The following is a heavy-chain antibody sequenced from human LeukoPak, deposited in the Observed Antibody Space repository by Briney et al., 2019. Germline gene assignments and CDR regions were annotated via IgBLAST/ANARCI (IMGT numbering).Heavy chain of an antibody. V-gene: IGHV4-39*07. D-gene: IGHD3-10*01. J-gene: IGHJ3*02. Sequence: SETLSLACTVSGGSISSSSYYWGWISQPPGKGLEWIGSIYYSGSTYYNPSLKSRVTISLDTSRNPFSLKLNSVTAADTAVYYCAKSHGYGLVDIWGQGTMVTVSS. CDR2: IYYSGST. CDR3: AKSHGYGLVDI. CDR1: GGSISSSSYY.